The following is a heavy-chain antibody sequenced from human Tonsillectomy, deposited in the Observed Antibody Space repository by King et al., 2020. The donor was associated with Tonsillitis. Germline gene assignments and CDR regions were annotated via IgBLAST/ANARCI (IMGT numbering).Heavy chain of an antibody. D-gene: IGHD4-23*01. V-gene: IGHV3-33*05. CDR2: ISYDGRTK. CDR1: GFTFSTYG. Sequence: QLVQSGGGVVQPGRSLRLSCAASGFTFSTYGMHWVRQAPGKGLEWVAVISYDGRTKYYADSVMGRFTISRDNSKNTLYLQMNFLRAEDTAVYYCARDPDYGGNCCFDYWGQGTLVTVSS. CDR3: ARDPDYGGNCCFDY. J-gene: IGHJ4*02.